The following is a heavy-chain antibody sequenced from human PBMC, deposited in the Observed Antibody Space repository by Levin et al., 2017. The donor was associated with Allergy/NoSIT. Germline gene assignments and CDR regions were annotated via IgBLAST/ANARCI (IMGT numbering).Heavy chain of an antibody. CDR1: GGSFSAHY. CDR2: INHSGST. CDR3: ARGSEYEEPTISNYYYYYGMDV. J-gene: IGHJ6*02. V-gene: IGHV4-34*01. Sequence: SETLSLTCTVSGGSFSAHYWNWIRQSPGKGLEWIGEINHSGSTNYNPSLKSRVTISADTSSNQISLRLTSVTAADTALYYCARGSEYEEPTISNYYYYYGMDVWGQGTTVTVSS. D-gene: IGHD1-14*01.